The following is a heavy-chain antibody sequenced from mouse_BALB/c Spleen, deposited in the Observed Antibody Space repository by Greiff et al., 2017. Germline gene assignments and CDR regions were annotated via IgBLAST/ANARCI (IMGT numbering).Heavy chain of an antibody. Sequence: EVKLVESGGGLVKPGGSLKLSCAASGFAFSSYDMSWVRQTPEKRLEWVAYISSGGGSTYYPDTVKGRFTISRDNAKNTLYLQMSSLKSEDTAMYYCARVYGKSFFDYWGQGTTLTVSS. D-gene: IGHD2-10*02. CDR3: ARVYGKSFFDY. CDR1: GFAFSSYD. V-gene: IGHV5-12-1*01. CDR2: ISSGGGST. J-gene: IGHJ2*01.